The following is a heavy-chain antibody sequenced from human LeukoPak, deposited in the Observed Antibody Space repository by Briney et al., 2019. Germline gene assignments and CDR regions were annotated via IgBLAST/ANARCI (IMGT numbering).Heavy chain of an antibody. J-gene: IGHJ4*02. CDR1: GFIFSSYW. Sequence: GGSLRLSCAASGFIFSSYWMSWVRQAPGKGLEWVANIKQDRSEKYYVDSVKGRFTISRDNAKNSLYLQMNSLRAKDTAVYYCARGRGNYPFGYWGQGTLVTVSS. CDR3: ARGRGNYPFGY. D-gene: IGHD1-7*01. CDR2: IKQDRSEK. V-gene: IGHV3-7*01.